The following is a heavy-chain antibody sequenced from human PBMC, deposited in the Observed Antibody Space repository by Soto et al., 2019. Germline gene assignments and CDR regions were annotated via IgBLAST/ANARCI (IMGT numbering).Heavy chain of an antibody. CDR1: GGSISSYY. CDR2: IYDSGST. D-gene: IGHD3-16*01. J-gene: IGHJ2*01. Sequence: QVQLQESGPGLVKPSETLSLTCTVSGGSISSYYWNWIRQPPGKGLGWIGFIYDSGSTNNNPSLKSXXTISVDTSKNQFSLKLRSVTAADTAVYFCARDARDGGYFDLWGRGTLVTVSS. V-gene: IGHV4-59*01. CDR3: ARDARDGGYFDL.